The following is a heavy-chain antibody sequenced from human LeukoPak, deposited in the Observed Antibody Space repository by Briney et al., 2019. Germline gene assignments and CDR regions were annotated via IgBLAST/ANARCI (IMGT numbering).Heavy chain of an antibody. CDR1: GGSISSSSYY. CDR2: IYYSGST. D-gene: IGHD3-22*01. J-gene: IGHJ4*02. CDR3: ARLDYDSSGYYPPTPYYFDY. V-gene: IGHV4-39*01. Sequence: SETLSLTCTVSGGSISSSSYYWGWIRQPPGQGLEWIGSIYYSGSTYYNPSLKSRVTISVDTSKNQFSLKLSSVTAADTAVYYCARLDYDSSGYYPPTPYYFDYWGQGTLVTVSS.